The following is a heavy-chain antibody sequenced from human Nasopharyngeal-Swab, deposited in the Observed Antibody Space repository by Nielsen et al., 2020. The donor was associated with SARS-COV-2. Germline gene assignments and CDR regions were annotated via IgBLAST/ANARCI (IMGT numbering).Heavy chain of an antibody. J-gene: IGHJ4*02. D-gene: IGHD1-26*01. CDR2: MNPHNGGT. V-gene: IGHV1-2*02. Sequence: ASVKVSCKPSGYTFTDYYMHWVRQAPGQGLEWMGWMNPHNGGTNYEQKFQGRVTMTRDTSISTAYMELSSLTSDDTAVYYCVSGSQFDYWGQGTLVTVSS. CDR3: VSGSQFDY. CDR1: GYTFTDYY.